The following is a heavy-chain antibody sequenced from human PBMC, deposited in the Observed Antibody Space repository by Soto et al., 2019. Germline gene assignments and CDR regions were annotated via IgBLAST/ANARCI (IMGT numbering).Heavy chain of an antibody. CDR1: GYSISSDYY. D-gene: IGHD6-19*01. Sequence: KASETLSLTCAVSGYSISSDYYWGWIRQPPGKGLDWIGIIYHSGSAFYNPSLESRVTISADTSNNQFSLKLSSVTAADTAVYYCVRSGGWSTYYFDYWGQGTLVTVSS. V-gene: IGHV4-38-2*01. CDR2: IYHSGSA. J-gene: IGHJ4*02. CDR3: VRSGGWSTYYFDY.